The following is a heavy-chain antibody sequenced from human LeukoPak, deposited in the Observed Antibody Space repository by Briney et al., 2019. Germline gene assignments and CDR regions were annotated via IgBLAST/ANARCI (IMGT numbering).Heavy chain of an antibody. D-gene: IGHD2-15*01. CDR3: ARGVGYCSGGSCYRWYYFDY. Sequence: SETLSLTCAVSGVSVSNFYWSWIRQPAGKGLEWIGRIYSSGSTDYNPSLKSRVTISVDTSKTHFSLKLSSVIAADTAVYYCARGVGYCSGGSCYRWYYFDYWGQGTLVTVSS. V-gene: IGHV4-4*07. CDR2: IYSSGST. J-gene: IGHJ4*02. CDR1: GVSVSNFY.